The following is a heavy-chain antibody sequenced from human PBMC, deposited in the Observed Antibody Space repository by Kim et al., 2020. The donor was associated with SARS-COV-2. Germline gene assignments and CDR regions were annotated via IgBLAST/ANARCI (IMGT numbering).Heavy chain of an antibody. CDR2: ISYDGSNK. CDR3: AKDWIKWELLYWFDP. Sequence: GGSLRLSCAASGFTFSSYGMHWVRQAPGKGLEWVAVISYDGSNKYYADSVKGRFTISRDNSKNTLYLQMNSLRAEDTDVYYCAKDWIKWELLYWFDPWGQGTLVTVSS. V-gene: IGHV3-30*18. J-gene: IGHJ5*02. D-gene: IGHD1-26*01. CDR1: GFTFSSYG.